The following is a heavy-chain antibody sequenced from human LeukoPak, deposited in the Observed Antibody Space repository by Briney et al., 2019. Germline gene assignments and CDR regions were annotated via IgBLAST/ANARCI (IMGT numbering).Heavy chain of an antibody. Sequence: ASVKVSCKASGYTFTSYGISWVRQAPGQGLEWMGWISAYNGNTNYAQKLQGRVTMTTDTSTSTAYMELRSLRSDDTAVYYCARDERGSVVPAAMIGDYWGQGTLVTVSS. J-gene: IGHJ4*02. CDR2: ISAYNGNT. CDR3: ARDERGSVVPAAMIGDY. D-gene: IGHD2-2*01. CDR1: GYTFTSYG. V-gene: IGHV1-18*01.